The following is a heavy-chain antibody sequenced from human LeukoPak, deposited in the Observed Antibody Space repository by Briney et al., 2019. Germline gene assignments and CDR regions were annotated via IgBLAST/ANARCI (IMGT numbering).Heavy chain of an antibody. Sequence: EASVKVSCKASGYTFTGYYMHWVRQAPGQGLEWMGWINPNSGGTNYAQKFQGRVTMTRDTSISTAYMELSRLRSDDTAVYYCARDGPSLYYYDSSGHQPDYWGQGTLVTVSS. CDR3: ARDGPSLYYYDSSGHQPDY. V-gene: IGHV1-2*02. J-gene: IGHJ4*02. CDR1: GYTFTGYY. D-gene: IGHD3-22*01. CDR2: INPNSGGT.